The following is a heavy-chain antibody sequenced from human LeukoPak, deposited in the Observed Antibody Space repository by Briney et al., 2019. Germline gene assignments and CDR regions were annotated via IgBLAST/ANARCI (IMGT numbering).Heavy chain of an antibody. Sequence: GGSLRLSCAASGFTFSNSAMSWVRQAPGKGLEWVSAISGNGGITYYADSVKGQFTISRDNSKNTLYLQMNTLRADDTTVYYCAKKSPYGGADYWGQGTLVTVSS. CDR3: AKKSPYGGADY. V-gene: IGHV3-23*01. CDR1: GFTFSNSA. J-gene: IGHJ4*02. D-gene: IGHD4-23*01. CDR2: ISGNGGIT.